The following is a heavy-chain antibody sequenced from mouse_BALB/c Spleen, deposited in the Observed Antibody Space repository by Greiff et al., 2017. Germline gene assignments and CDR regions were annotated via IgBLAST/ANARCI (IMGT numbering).Heavy chain of an antibody. CDR1: GYSITSDYA. J-gene: IGHJ2*01. CDR3: ARGDYLFDY. D-gene: IGHD2-4*01. V-gene: IGHV3-2*02. Sequence: EVQRVESGPGLVKPSQSLSLTCTVTGYSITSDYAWNWIRQFPGNKLEWMGYISYSGSTSYNPSLKSRISITRDTSKNQFFLQLNSVTTEDTATYYCARGDYLFDYWGQGTTLTVSS. CDR2: ISYSGST.